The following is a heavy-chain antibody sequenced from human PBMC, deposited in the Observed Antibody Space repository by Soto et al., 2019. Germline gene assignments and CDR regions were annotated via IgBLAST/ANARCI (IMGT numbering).Heavy chain of an antibody. CDR2: IFNSGSA. CDR3: ARAVRGYSYGYFWEEDYYYYGMDV. V-gene: IGHV4-31*03. J-gene: IGHJ6*02. Sequence: SETLSLTCSVSGVFTFSGSYEWSWIRQRPGKGLECLGYIFNSGSAYYNPSLRSRVTISIDTSKDECSLTLSSVTAADTAVYYCARAVRGYSYGYFWEEDYYYYGMDVWGQGTTVTVSS. D-gene: IGHD5-18*01. CDR1: GVFTFSGSYE.